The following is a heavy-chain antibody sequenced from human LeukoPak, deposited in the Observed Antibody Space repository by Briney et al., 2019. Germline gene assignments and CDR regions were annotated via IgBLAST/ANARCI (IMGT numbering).Heavy chain of an antibody. V-gene: IGHV3-21*01. J-gene: IGHJ4*02. CDR3: ARIRAKDYYDSSGYYPIFDY. CDR2: ISSSSSYI. CDR1: GFTFSSYS. Sequence: PGGSLRLSCAASGFTFSSYSMNWVRQAPGKGLEWFSSISSSSSYIYYADSVKGRFTISRDNAKNSLYLQMNSLRAEDTAVYYCARIRAKDYYDSSGYYPIFDYWGQGTLVTVSS. D-gene: IGHD3-22*01.